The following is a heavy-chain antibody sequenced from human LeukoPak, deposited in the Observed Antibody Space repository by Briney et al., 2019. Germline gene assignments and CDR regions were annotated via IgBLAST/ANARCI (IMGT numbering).Heavy chain of an antibody. CDR1: GHTFSGHY. Sequence: ASVKVSCKASGHTFSGHYIHWVRQAPGQGLEWMAWINPISGGTNYAQNFQGRVTLTRDTSISTAYMELSGLRSDDTAVYYCATSTKYSISWGAFDIWGQGTMVTVSS. CDR3: ATSTKYSISWGAFDI. J-gene: IGHJ3*02. V-gene: IGHV1-2*02. D-gene: IGHD6-13*01. CDR2: INPISGGT.